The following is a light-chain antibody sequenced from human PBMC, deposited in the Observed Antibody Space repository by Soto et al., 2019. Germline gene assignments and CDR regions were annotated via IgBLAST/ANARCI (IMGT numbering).Light chain of an antibody. CDR2: LNSDGSH. J-gene: IGLJ2*01. CDR1: SGHSNYA. Sequence: QPVLTQSPSASASLGASVKLTCTLDSGHSNYAIAWHQQQPRKGPRYLMKLNSDGSHNKGDGIPDRFSGSSSGAERYLIISSLQSEDEADYYCQTWGTGIPFGGGTKLTVL. V-gene: IGLV4-69*01. CDR3: QTWGTGIP.